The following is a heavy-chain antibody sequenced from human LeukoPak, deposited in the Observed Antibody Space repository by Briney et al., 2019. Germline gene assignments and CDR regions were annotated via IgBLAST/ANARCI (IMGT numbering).Heavy chain of an antibody. Sequence: PSETLSLICTVSGGSISSYYWSWTRQPAGKGLESIGHISTSGSTNYNPSLKSRVTMSVDTSKNQFSLKLSSVTAADTAVYYCATESLGAARYFQHWGQGTLVTVSS. CDR2: ISTSGST. CDR1: GGSISSYY. CDR3: ATESLGAARYFQH. D-gene: IGHD1-26*01. V-gene: IGHV4-4*07. J-gene: IGHJ1*01.